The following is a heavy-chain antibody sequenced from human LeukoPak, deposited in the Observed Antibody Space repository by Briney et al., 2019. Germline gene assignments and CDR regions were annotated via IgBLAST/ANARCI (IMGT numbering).Heavy chain of an antibody. D-gene: IGHD6-13*01. J-gene: IGHJ6*03. CDR3: AREDSSSWYNFNYYYYMDV. Sequence: AGGSLRLSGAASGFTFSSYAMHWVRQAPGKGLEWVAVISYDGSNKYYADSVKGRFTISRDNAKNSLYLQMNSLRAEDTAVYYCAREDSSSWYNFNYYYYMDVWGKGTTVTISS. V-gene: IGHV3-30*04. CDR2: ISYDGSNK. CDR1: GFTFSSYA.